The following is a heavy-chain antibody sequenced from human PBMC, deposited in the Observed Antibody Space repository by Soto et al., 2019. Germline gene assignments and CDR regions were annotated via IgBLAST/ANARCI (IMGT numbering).Heavy chain of an antibody. CDR2: IKTNGSNA. CDR3: ARGDCDTASCYFGVTH. CDR1: GFTFSNYW. Sequence: EVQLAESGGGLVQPGGSLRLSCAASGFTFSNYWMHWVRQAPGKGLVWVSRIKTNGSNATYADSVKGRFTISRDNAKNTLYLQMHSLRAEDTAVYYCARGDCDTASCYFGVTHWGQGTLVTVSS. V-gene: IGHV3-74*01. D-gene: IGHD2-2*01. J-gene: IGHJ4*02.